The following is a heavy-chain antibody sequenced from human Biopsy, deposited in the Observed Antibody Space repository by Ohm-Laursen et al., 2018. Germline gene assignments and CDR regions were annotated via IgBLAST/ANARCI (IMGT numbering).Heavy chain of an antibody. CDR2: INPSGSTT. D-gene: IGHD4-17*01. Sequence: ASVKVSCKVSGYSFTSYYMHWVRQAPGQGLEWMGMINPSGSTTSYPQIFQCRVTMTRDTSKSTVYMELSSLRSADTAVYFCARDTGGYGDLYYFDYWGQGTLVTVSS. V-gene: IGHV1-46*01. CDR1: GYSFTSYY. CDR3: ARDTGGYGDLYYFDY. J-gene: IGHJ4*02.